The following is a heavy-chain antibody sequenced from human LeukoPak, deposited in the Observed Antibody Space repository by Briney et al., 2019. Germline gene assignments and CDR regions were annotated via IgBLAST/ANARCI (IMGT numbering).Heavy chain of an antibody. J-gene: IGHJ4*02. CDR3: AREGYYDSSGYYYNLLDY. V-gene: IGHV4-59*01. D-gene: IGHD3-22*01. CDR2: IYYSGST. Sequence: SETLSLTCTVSGGSLSSYYWSWIRQPPGKGREWIGYIYYSGSTNYNPSLKNRVIISVDTSKNQFSLKLSPVIAADTAVYYCAREGYYDSSGYYYNLLDYWGQGTLVTVSS. CDR1: GGSLSSYY.